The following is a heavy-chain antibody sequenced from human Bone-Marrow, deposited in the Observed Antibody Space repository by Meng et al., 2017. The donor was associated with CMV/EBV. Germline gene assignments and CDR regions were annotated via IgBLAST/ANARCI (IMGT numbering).Heavy chain of an antibody. CDR3: ARVAHFTYGRLLDY. Sequence: ASVKVSCKASGYTFTSYDINWVRQATGQGLEWMGWMNPNSGNTGYAQKFQGRVTITRNTSISTAYMELSSLRSEDTAVYYCARVAHFTYGRLLDYWGQGTLVTISS. CDR2: MNPNSGNT. V-gene: IGHV1-8*03. D-gene: IGHD2-8*01. CDR1: GYTFTSYD. J-gene: IGHJ4*02.